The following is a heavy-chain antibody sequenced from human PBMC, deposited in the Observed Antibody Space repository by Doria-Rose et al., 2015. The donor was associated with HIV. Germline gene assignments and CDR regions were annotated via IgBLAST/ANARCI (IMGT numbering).Heavy chain of an antibody. D-gene: IGHD6-13*01. Sequence: SGPVLVKPTETLTLTCTVSGVSLSSPGMGVSWIRQPPGKALEWLANNFSDDERSYKTSLKSRLTISRGTSKSQVVLTMTDMDPVDTATYYCARIKSSRWYHKYYFDFWGQGTLVIVS. CDR3: ARIKSSRWYHKYYFDF. CDR2: NFSDDER. J-gene: IGHJ4*02. CDR1: GVSLSSPGMG. V-gene: IGHV2-26*01.